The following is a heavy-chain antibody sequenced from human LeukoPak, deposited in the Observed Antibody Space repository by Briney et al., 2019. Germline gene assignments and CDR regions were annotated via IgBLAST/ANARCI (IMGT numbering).Heavy chain of an antibody. D-gene: IGHD5-24*01. Sequence: GGSLRLSCAASGFTFSSYSMNRVRQAPGKGLEWISYIGISSGNTKYADSVKGRFTISGDSARNSLYLQMNSLRVEDTAVYYCARDHNYAFDNWGQGTLVTVSS. J-gene: IGHJ4*02. CDR2: IGISSGNT. V-gene: IGHV3-21*05. CDR1: GFTFSSYS. CDR3: ARDHNYAFDN.